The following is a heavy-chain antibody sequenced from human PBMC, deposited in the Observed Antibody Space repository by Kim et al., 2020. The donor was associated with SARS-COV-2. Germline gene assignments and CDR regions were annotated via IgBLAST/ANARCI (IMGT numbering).Heavy chain of an antibody. J-gene: IGHJ6*02. CDR3: ARDSGQWLVPQVRGMDF. Sequence: GGSLRLSCAASGFTVSSNYMNWVRQAPGKGLEWVSVIYSGGSTYYADSVKGRFTISRDNSKNTLYLQMNSLRAEDTAVYFCARDSGQWLVPQVRGMDFWGQGTTVTVSS. CDR1: GFTVSSNY. V-gene: IGHV3-53*01. D-gene: IGHD6-19*01. CDR2: IYSGGST.